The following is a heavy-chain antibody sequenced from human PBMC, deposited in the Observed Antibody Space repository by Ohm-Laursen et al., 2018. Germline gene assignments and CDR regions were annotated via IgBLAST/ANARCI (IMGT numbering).Heavy chain of an antibody. V-gene: IGHV3-23*01. CDR2: INHGDGGT. CDR1: GLTFSTYD. Sequence: SLRLSCSASGLTFSTYDMSWVRQAPGKGPEWVSGINHGDGGTYYADSVKGRFTISRDNSKNTLYLQMNSLRAEDTAVYYCAKDLTMIVVVDDAFDIWGQGTMVTVSS. D-gene: IGHD3-22*01. CDR3: AKDLTMIVVVDDAFDI. J-gene: IGHJ3*02.